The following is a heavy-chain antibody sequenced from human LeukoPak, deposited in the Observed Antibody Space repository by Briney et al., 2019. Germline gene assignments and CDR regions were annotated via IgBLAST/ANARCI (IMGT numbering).Heavy chain of an antibody. Sequence: GGSLRLSCAASGFTFSNAWMSWVRQAPGKGLEWVGRIKSKTDGGTTDYAAPVKGRFTISRDDSKNTLYLQMNSLKTEDTAVYYCTTDARYSGYDQPTPFDIWGQGTMVTVSS. CDR2: IKSKTDGGTT. D-gene: IGHD5-12*01. CDR1: GFTFSNAW. J-gene: IGHJ3*02. V-gene: IGHV3-15*01. CDR3: TTDARYSGYDQPTPFDI.